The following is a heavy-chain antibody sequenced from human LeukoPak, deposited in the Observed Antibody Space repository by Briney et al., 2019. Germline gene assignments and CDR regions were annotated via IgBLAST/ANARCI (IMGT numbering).Heavy chain of an antibody. D-gene: IGHD6-13*01. CDR2: ISGSGGST. J-gene: IGHJ3*02. Sequence: GGSLRLSCAASGFTFSNYAMSWVRQAPGKGLEWVSGISGSGGSTYYADSVKGRFTNPRDNSKNTLYLQMNSLRAEDTAVYYCAKVSREAGSDAFDIWGQGTMVTASS. CDR3: AKVSREAGSDAFDI. CDR1: GFTFSNYA. V-gene: IGHV3-23*01.